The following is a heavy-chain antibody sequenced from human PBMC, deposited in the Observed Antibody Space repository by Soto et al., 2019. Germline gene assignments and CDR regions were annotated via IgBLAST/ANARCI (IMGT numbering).Heavy chain of an antibody. CDR2: IKNDPKSYIT. CDR3: ADLKWSRSYLP. Sequence: GGSLRLSCAASGFTFSSYAMSWVRQAPGKGLEWVGRIKNDPKSYITDYAESVKGRFTISRDDSKNSLFLQMDSLTTEDTAIYYCADLKWSRSYLPWGQGTLVTVSS. V-gene: IGHV3-72*01. CDR1: GFTFSSYA. J-gene: IGHJ1*01. D-gene: IGHD3-3*01.